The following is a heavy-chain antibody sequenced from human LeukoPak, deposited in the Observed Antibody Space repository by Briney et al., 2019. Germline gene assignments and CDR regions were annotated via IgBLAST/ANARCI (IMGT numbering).Heavy chain of an antibody. J-gene: IGHJ4*02. CDR3: ARGRRGIVVVLAAIRFDY. Sequence: SETLSLTCAVYGGSFSGYYWSWIRQPPGKGLEWIGEINHSGSTNYNPSLKSRVTISVDTSKNQFSLKLSSVTAADTAVYYCARGRRGIVVVLAAIRFDYWGQGTLVTVSS. CDR2: INHSGST. D-gene: IGHD2-2*02. CDR1: GGSFSGYY. V-gene: IGHV4-34*01.